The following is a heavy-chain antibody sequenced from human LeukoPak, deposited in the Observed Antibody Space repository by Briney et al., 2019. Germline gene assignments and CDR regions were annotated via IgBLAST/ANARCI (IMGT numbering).Heavy chain of an antibody. D-gene: IGHD6-13*01. CDR3: ARDSNYDY. V-gene: IGHV3-66*02. Sequence: GGSLRLSCAASGFTVSSTYMSWVRQAPGKGLEWVSVIYCGGSTYYADSVKGRFTISRDNSKNTLYLQMNSLRAEDTAAYYCARDSNYDYWGQGTLVTVSS. CDR2: IYCGGST. J-gene: IGHJ4*02. CDR1: GFTVSSTY.